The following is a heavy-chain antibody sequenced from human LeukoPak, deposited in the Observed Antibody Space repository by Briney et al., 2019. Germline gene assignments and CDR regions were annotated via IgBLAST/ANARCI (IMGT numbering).Heavy chain of an antibody. CDR2: IIPILGIA. CDR1: EGTFSSYA. J-gene: IGHJ4*02. CDR3: ASPHYSGSGSYFDY. D-gene: IGHD3-10*01. Sequence: GASVKVSCKASEGTFSSYAISWVRQAPGQGLEWMGRIIPILGIANYAQKFQGRVTITADKSTNTAYMKLSSLRSEDTAVYYCASPHYSGSGSYFDYWGQGTLVTVSS. V-gene: IGHV1-69*04.